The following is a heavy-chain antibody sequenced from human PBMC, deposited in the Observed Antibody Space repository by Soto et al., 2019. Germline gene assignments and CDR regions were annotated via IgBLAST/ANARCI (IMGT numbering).Heavy chain of an antibody. J-gene: IGHJ4*02. CDR1: GFTFSNYW. D-gene: IGHD2-15*01. Sequence: GGSLRLSCAASGFTFSNYWTTWVRQAPGKGLEWVANIKEDGSEKHYVDSVKGRFTISRDNAKNSLYLQMNSLRVEDTAVYFCSRDVVVGAKALNYWGQGALVTVSS. V-gene: IGHV3-7*01. CDR3: SRDVVVGAKALNY. CDR2: IKEDGSEK.